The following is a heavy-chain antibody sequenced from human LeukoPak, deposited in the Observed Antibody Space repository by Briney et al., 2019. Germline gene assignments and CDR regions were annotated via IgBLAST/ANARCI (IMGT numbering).Heavy chain of an antibody. CDR3: ARRAGEYSHPYDY. CDR1: GFTFSSYS. D-gene: IGHD2/OR15-2a*01. J-gene: IGHJ4*02. Sequence: GGSLRLSCAASGFTFSSYSMNWVRQAPGKGLEWVSSISSSSYIYYADSVKGRFTISRDNAKNSLYLQMNSLRAEDTAVYYCARRAGEYSHPYDYWGQGTLVTVSS. CDR2: ISSSSYI. V-gene: IGHV3-21*04.